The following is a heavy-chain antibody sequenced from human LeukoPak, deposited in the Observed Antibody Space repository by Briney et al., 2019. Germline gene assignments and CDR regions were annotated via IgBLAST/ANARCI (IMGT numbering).Heavy chain of an antibody. J-gene: IGHJ3*02. V-gene: IGHV4-59*08. CDR1: GGSISSYY. CDR2: IYDSGST. Sequence: SETLSLTCTVSGGSISSYYWSWIRQPPGKGLEWIAYIYDSGSTNYNPSLKSRVAISVDTSKKQFSLTLRSVTAADTSVYYCARTYSSSWYSAFDMWGQGTMVAVSS. CDR3: ARTYSSSWYSAFDM. D-gene: IGHD6-13*01.